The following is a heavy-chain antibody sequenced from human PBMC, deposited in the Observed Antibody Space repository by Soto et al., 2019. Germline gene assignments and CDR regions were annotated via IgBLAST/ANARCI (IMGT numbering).Heavy chain of an antibody. Sequence: EVQLVESGGGLVKPGGSLRLSCAASGFTFSSYSMNWVRQAPGKGLEWVSSISSSSSYIYYADSVKGRFTISRDNAKNSLYLQMNSLSAEDTAVYYCARARYDSSSSYDYCMDVWGQGTTVTVSS. D-gene: IGHD3-22*01. V-gene: IGHV3-21*01. J-gene: IGHJ6*02. CDR1: GFTFSSYS. CDR3: ARARYDSSSSYDYCMDV. CDR2: ISSSSSYI.